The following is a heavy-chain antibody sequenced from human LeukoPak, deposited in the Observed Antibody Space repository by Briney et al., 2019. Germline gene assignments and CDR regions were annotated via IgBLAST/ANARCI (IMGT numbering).Heavy chain of an antibody. D-gene: IGHD6-6*01. CDR2: INPNSGGT. J-gene: IGHJ5*02. CDR1: GYTFTGYY. V-gene: IGHV1-2*02. CDR3: ARMSIAARPVYNWFDP. Sequence: ASVKVSCKASGYTFTGYYMHWVRQAPGQGLEWMGWINPNSGGTNYAQKFQGRVTMTRDTSISTAYMELSRLRSDDTAMYYCARMSIAARPVYNWFDPWGQGTLVTVSS.